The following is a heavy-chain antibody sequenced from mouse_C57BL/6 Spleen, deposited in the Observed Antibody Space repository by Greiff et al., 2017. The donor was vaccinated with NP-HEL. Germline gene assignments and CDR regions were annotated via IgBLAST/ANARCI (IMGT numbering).Heavy chain of an antibody. CDR1: GYTFTSYW. D-gene: IGHD2-5*01. J-gene: IGHJ2*01. V-gene: IGHV1-64*01. CDR3: ARRDSNYGVYPY. CDR2: IHPNSGST. Sequence: QVHVKQSGAELVKPGASVKLSCKASGYTFTSYWMHWVKQRPGQGLEWIGMIHPNSGSTNYNEKFKSKATLTVDKSSSTAYMQLSSLTSEDSAVYYCARRDSNYGVYPYWGQGTTLTVSS.